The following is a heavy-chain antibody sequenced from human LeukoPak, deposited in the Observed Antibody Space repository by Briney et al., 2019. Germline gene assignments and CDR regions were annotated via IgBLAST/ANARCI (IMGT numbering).Heavy chain of an antibody. CDR3: ARDTIFHYYGSGRHFNWFDP. CDR2: TYITENTDDDPS. J-gene: IGHJ5*02. D-gene: IGHD3-10*01. Sequence: SETLSLTCTVSGGSVSSYQWSWIRQPAGKGLEWIGRTYITENTDDDPSNYNPSFKSRVTVSVDRSKNQFSLRLRSVSAADTAVYFSARDTIFHYYGSGRHFNWFDPWGQGTLVTVSS. V-gene: IGHV4-4*07. CDR1: GGSVSSYQ.